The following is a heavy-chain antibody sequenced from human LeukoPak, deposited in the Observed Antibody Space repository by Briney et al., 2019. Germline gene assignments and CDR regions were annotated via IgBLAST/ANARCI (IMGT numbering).Heavy chain of an antibody. J-gene: IGHJ4*02. CDR3: ARLGYCSGGSCYHSGLDY. CDR1: GFTFSNYG. Sequence: PGRSLRLSCAASGFTFSNYGMHWVRQAPGKGLEWVAIIYYDGSNKYYADSVKGRFTISRDNSKNTLYLQMNSLRAEDTAVYYCARLGYCSGGSCYHSGLDYWGQGTLVTVSS. D-gene: IGHD2-15*01. CDR2: IYYDGSNK. V-gene: IGHV3-33*01.